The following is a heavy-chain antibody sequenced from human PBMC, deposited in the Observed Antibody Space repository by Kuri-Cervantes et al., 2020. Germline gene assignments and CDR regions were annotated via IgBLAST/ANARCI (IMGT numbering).Heavy chain of an antibody. Sequence: SQTLSLTCAVSGGSISSGGYSWSWIRQPPGKGLEWIGYIYHSGSTYYNPSLKSRVTISVDRSKNQFSLKLSSVTAADTAVYYCARANDSSGYSVDYWGQGTRVTVSS. J-gene: IGHJ4*02. CDR3: ARANDSSGYSVDY. D-gene: IGHD3-22*01. V-gene: IGHV4-30-2*01. CDR2: IYHSGST. CDR1: GGSISSGGYS.